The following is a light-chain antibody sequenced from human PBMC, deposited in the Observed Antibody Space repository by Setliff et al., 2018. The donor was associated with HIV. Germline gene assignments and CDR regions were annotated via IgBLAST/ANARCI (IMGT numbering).Light chain of an antibody. CDR1: SSDVGSYNF. Sequence: QSVLTQPASVSGSPGQSITISCTGTSSDVGSYNFVSWYQQHPGKAPKLTLYEVSKWPSGVSNHFSGSKSGNTASLTISGLQTEDEAEYYCCSYASSGSLVFGTGTRSPS. CDR3: CSYASSGSLV. CDR2: EVS. J-gene: IGLJ1*01. V-gene: IGLV2-23*02.